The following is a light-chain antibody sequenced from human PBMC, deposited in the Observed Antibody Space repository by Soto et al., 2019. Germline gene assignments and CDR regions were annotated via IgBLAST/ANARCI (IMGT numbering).Light chain of an antibody. CDR2: AAS. J-gene: IGKJ1*01. CDR3: QQSYSTM. CDR1: QSISSY. V-gene: IGKV1-39*01. Sequence: DIQMTQSPSSLSASVGDRVTITCRASQSISSYLNWYQQKPGKATKLLIYAASSLQSGVPSRFSGSGSGTDFTLTISSLQPEDFATYYCQQSYSTMFGQGTKVDIK.